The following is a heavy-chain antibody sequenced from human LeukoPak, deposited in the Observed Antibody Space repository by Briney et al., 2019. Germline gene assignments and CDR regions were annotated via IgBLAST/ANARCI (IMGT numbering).Heavy chain of an antibody. CDR2: TYYRSKWYN. D-gene: IGHD3-10*01. CDR3: ARVPYYGRYYYYGMDV. CDR1: GDSVSSNSAA. Sequence: SQTLSLTCAISGDSVSSNSAAWNWIRQSPSRGLEWLGRTYYRSKWYNDYAVSVKSRITINPDTSKNQFSLRLNSVTPEDTAVYYCARVPYYGRYYYYGMDVWGQGTTVTVSS. V-gene: IGHV6-1*01. J-gene: IGHJ6*02.